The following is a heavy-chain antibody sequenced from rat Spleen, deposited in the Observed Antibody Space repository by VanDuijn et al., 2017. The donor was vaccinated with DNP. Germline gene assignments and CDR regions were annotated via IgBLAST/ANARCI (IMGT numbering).Heavy chain of an antibody. V-gene: IGHV5S14*01. CDR3: ARMYTTDYYWYFDL. CDR1: GFTFNNYG. Sequence: EVQLVESEGGLVQPGRSLKLSCAVSGFTFNNYGMAWVRQTPTKGLEWVASISTGGGNTYYRDSVKGRFTISRDNAKNTQYLQMDSLRSEDTATYYCARMYTTDYYWYFDLWGPGTMVTVSS. D-gene: IGHD1-6*01. CDR2: ISTGGGNT. J-gene: IGHJ1*01.